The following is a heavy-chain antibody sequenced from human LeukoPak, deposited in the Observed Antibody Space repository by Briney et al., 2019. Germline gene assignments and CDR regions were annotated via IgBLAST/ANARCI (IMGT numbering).Heavy chain of an antibody. J-gene: IGHJ4*02. CDR3: ARSLYDFWSGYSIDY. D-gene: IGHD3-3*01. CDR1: GYSFTSYW. Sequence: GECLEISCKGSGYSFTSYWIGWVRQMPGKGLEWMGIIYPGDSDTRYSPSFQGQVTISADKSISTAYLQWSSLKASDTAMYYCARSLYDFWSGYSIDYWGQGTLVTVSS. V-gene: IGHV5-51*01. CDR2: IYPGDSDT.